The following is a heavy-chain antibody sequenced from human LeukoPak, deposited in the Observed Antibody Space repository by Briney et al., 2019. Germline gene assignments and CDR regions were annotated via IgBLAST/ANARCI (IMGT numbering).Heavy chain of an antibody. CDR2: IYPGDSDT. J-gene: IGHJ3*02. CDR3: ARSGGCTVHHDAFDI. D-gene: IGHD6-25*01. Sequence: GESLKISCKGSGYSFTSYWIGWVRQMPGKGLEWMGIIYPGDSDTRYSPSFQGQVTISADKSISTAYLQWSSLKASDTAMYYCARSGGCTVHHDAFDIWGQGTMVTVSS. V-gene: IGHV5-51*01. CDR1: GYSFTSYW.